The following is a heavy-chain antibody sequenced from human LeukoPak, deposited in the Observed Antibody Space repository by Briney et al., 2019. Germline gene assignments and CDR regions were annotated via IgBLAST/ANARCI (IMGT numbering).Heavy chain of an antibody. Sequence: GGSLRLSCAASGFTFSSYAMSWVRQAPGKGLEWVSAISGSGGSTYYADSVKGRFTISRDNSKNTLYLQMNSLRAEDTAVYYCARVLGYSGYDLSGGVGDYWGQGTLVTVSS. J-gene: IGHJ4*02. CDR2: ISGSGGST. V-gene: IGHV3-23*01. CDR1: GFTFSSYA. CDR3: ARVLGYSGYDLSGGVGDY. D-gene: IGHD5-12*01.